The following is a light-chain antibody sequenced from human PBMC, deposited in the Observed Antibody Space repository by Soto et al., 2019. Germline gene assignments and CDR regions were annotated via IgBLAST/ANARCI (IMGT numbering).Light chain of an antibody. CDR3: AAWDDSLNGVV. J-gene: IGLJ2*01. CDR2: SNN. V-gene: IGLV1-44*01. CDR1: SSKIGSNT. Sequence: QSVLTQPPSASGTPGQRVTISCSGSSSKIGSNTVNWYQQLPGTAPKLLIYSNNQRPSGVPDRFSGSKSGTSASLAISGLQSEDEADYYCAAWDDSLNGVVFGGGTKVTVL.